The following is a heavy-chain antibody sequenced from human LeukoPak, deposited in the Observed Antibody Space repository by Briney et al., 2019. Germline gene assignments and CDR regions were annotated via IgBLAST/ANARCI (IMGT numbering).Heavy chain of an antibody. D-gene: IGHD5-12*01. CDR1: GFTFSSYS. V-gene: IGHV3-21*01. J-gene: IGHJ4*02. CDR2: ISSSGYI. Sequence: GGSLRLSCAASGFTFSSYSMNWVRQAPGKGLEWVSSISSSGYIYYADSVKGRFTISRDNAKNSLYLQMNSLRAEDTAVYYCARFHVDIVATIDYWGQGTLVTVSS. CDR3: ARFHVDIVATIDY.